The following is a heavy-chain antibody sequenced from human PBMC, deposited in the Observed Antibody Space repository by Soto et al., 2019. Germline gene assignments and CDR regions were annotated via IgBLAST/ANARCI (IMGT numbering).Heavy chain of an antibody. CDR1: GFTFSSYS. Sequence: GGSLRLSCAASGFTFSSYSMNWVRQAPGKGLEWVSYISSSSSTIYYADSVKGRFTISRDNAKNSLYLQMNSLRAEDTAVYYCAREFSGYHPDARNLDYWGQGTLVTVSS. CDR2: ISSSSSTI. J-gene: IGHJ4*02. CDR3: AREFSGYHPDARNLDY. V-gene: IGHV3-48*01. D-gene: IGHD5-12*01.